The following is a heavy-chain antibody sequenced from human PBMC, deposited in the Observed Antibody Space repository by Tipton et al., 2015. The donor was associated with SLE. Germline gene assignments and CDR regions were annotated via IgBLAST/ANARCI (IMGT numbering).Heavy chain of an antibody. V-gene: IGHV3-48*03. Sequence: GSLRLSCAASGFIFSSYEMNWVRQTPGKGLEWVSYISSSGDIMYYADSVKGRFTISRDNGKNSLYLQMNSLRADDSAVYFCARDPGWGSLDYWGQGTLVSVSS. J-gene: IGHJ4*02. CDR2: ISSSGDIM. CDR1: GFIFSSYE. CDR3: ARDPGWGSLDY. D-gene: IGHD7-27*01.